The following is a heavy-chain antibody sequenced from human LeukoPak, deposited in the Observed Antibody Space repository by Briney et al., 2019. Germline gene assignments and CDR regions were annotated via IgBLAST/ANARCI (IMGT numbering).Heavy chain of an antibody. CDR3: ARDDTEGWFDP. V-gene: IGHV1-8*01. CDR2: MNPNT. CDR1: GYTFTSYD. Sequence: GASVKVSCKASGYTFTSYDINWVRQATGQGLEWMGWMNPNTGYAQKFQGRVTMTRNTSISTAYMELSSLRSEDTAVYYCARDDTEGWFDPWGQGTLVTVSS. J-gene: IGHJ5*02. D-gene: IGHD1-1*01.